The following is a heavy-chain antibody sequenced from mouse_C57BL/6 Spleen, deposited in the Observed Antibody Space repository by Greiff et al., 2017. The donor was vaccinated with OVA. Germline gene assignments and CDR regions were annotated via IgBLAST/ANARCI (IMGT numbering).Heavy chain of an antibody. CDR3: AKEFHYYGNYYYAMDY. CDR1: GYSFTGYY. J-gene: IGHJ4*01. D-gene: IGHD2-1*01. V-gene: IGHV1-42*01. Sequence: EVQLQQSGPELVKPGASVKISCKASGYSFTGYYMNWVKQSPEKSLEWIGEINPRTGGTTYNQKFKAKATLTVDKSSSTAYMQLKSLTSEDSAVYYCAKEFHYYGNYYYAMDYWGQGTSVTVSS. CDR2: INPRTGGT.